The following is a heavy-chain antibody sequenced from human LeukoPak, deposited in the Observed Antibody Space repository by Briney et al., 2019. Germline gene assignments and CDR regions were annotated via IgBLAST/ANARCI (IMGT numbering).Heavy chain of an antibody. V-gene: IGHV3-7*05. CDR2: IKQDGSEK. D-gene: IGHD2-15*01. Sequence: PGGSLRLSCAASRFTFSNYWMTWVRQAPGKGLEWVANIKQDGSEKYYVDSVKGRFTISRDNAKNSLFLQMNSLRAEDTAVYYCAGGSLEYWGQGTLVTVSS. J-gene: IGHJ4*02. CDR1: RFTFSNYW. CDR3: AGGSLEY.